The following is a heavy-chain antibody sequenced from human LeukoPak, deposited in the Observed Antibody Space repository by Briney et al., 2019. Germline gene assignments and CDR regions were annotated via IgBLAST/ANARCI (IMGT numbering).Heavy chain of an antibody. CDR1: GYTFTSYG. D-gene: IGHD3-3*01. J-gene: IGHJ3*02. Sequence: ASVKVSCKASGYTFTSYGISWVRQAPGQGLEWMGWISAYNGNTNYAQKLQGRVTMTTDTSTSTAYMELSRLRSDDTAVYYCARDGVRFLEWLPYNRDAFDIWGQGTMVTVSS. V-gene: IGHV1-18*01. CDR3: ARDGVRFLEWLPYNRDAFDI. CDR2: ISAYNGNT.